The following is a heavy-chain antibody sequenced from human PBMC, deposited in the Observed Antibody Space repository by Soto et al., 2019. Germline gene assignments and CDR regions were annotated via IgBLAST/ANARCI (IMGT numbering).Heavy chain of an antibody. CDR2: IYYSGST. D-gene: IGHD2-2*01. J-gene: IGHJ5*02. V-gene: IGHV4-59*01. CDR1: GGSISSYY. Sequence: SETLSLTCTVSGGSISSYYWSWIRQPPGKGLEWIGYIYYSGSTNYNPSLKSRVTISVDTSKNQFSLKLSSVTAADTAVYYCARGTDVDIVVVPAAIWFDPWGQGTLVTVSS. CDR3: ARGTDVDIVVVPAAIWFDP.